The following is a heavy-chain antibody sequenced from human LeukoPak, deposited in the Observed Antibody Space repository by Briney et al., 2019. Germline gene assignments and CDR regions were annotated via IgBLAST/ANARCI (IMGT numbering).Heavy chain of an antibody. D-gene: IGHD4-17*01. J-gene: IGHJ4*01. Sequence: GGSLRLSCAASGFYFGHYYMSWIRQAPGKALEWVAFIIGPGTLTYYADSVKGRFTISRDNARNSLSLQINNLRVEDTAVYYCARTADGEFDVWGQGTLVTVSS. CDR2: IIGPGTLT. V-gene: IGHV3-11*01. CDR3: ARTADGEFDV. CDR1: GFYFGHYY.